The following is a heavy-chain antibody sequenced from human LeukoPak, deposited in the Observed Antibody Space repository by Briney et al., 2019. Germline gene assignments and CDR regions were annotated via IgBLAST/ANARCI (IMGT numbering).Heavy chain of an antibody. CDR3: AKDFNYGDYLDY. Sequence: PGGSLRPSCAASGFTFSSYGMHWVRQAPGKGLEWVAVISYDGSNKYYADSVKGRFTISRDNSKNTLYLQMNSLRAEDTAVYYCAKDFNYGDYLDYWGQGTLVTVSS. D-gene: IGHD4-17*01. CDR1: GFTFSSYG. CDR2: ISYDGSNK. J-gene: IGHJ4*02. V-gene: IGHV3-30*18.